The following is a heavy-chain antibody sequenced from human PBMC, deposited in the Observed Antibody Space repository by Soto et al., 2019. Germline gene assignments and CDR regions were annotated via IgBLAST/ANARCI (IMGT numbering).Heavy chain of an antibody. J-gene: IGHJ6*02. D-gene: IGHD5-18*01. CDR3: ARGGYSYGLAYYYYYGMDV. CDR1: GASITSGDFY. Sequence: KPSETLSLTCTVSGASITSGDFYWSWIRQPPGKGLEWIGEINHSGSTNYNPSLKSRVTISVDTSKNQFSLKLSSVTAADTAVYYCARGGYSYGLAYYYYYGMDVWGQGTTVTVSS. CDR2: INHSGST. V-gene: IGHV4-34*01.